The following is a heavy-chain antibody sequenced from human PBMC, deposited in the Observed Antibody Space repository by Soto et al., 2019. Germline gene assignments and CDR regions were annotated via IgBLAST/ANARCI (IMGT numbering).Heavy chain of an antibody. D-gene: IGHD3-22*01. V-gene: IGHV1-58*01. CDR3: AADTGYDSSGYNFDY. Sequence: SVKVSCKASGFTFTSSAVQWVRQARGQRLEWIGWIVVGSGNTNYAQKFQERVTITRDMSTITAYMELSSLRSEDTAVYYCAADTGYDSSGYNFDYWGQGTLVTVSS. CDR1: GFTFTSSA. CDR2: IVVGSGNT. J-gene: IGHJ4*02.